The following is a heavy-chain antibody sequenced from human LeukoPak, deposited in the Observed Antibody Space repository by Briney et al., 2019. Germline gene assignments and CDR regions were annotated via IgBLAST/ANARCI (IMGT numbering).Heavy chain of an antibody. Sequence: SETLSLTCAVYGGSFCGSSWSWVRQPQVKGLEWIWEMNHSGSTNYKPSIKSRVTISVDTSKNQFSLKLSSVTAADTAVYYCARGLSRVGATNDYWGQGTLVTVS. V-gene: IGHV4-34*01. D-gene: IGHD1-26*01. CDR1: GGSFCGSS. CDR3: ARGLSRVGATNDY. CDR2: MNHSGST. J-gene: IGHJ4*02.